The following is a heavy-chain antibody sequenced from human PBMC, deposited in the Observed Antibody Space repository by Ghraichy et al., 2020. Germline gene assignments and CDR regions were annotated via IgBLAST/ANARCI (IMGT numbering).Heavy chain of an antibody. V-gene: IGHV3-73*01. CDR1: GFTFSDST. D-gene: IGHD1-26*01. CDR2: IRSKANSYAT. CDR3: TRLCGVVGAQTWFDP. J-gene: IGHJ5*02. Sequence: GGSLRLSCAASGFTFSDSTMHWVRQASGKGLEWVGRIRSKANSYATAYAASVKGRFTISRDDSKSTAYLQMNSLKTEDTAVYYCTRLCGVVGAQTWFDPWGQGTLVTVSS.